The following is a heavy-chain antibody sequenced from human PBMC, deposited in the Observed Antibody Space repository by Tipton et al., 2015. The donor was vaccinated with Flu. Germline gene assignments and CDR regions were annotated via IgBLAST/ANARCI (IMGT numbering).Heavy chain of an antibody. J-gene: IGHJ4*02. D-gene: IGHD2-21*01. V-gene: IGHV3-11*01. CDR1: GFTFGDYY. CDR2: ISSSGTTT. CDR3: ARDDGGDHPSTFAI. Sequence: SLRLSCTTSGFTFGDYYMSWIRQAPGKGLEWLSSISSSGTTTHYADSVKGRFTISRDNAKNSLYLQMTSLGAEDKAVYYRARDDGGDHPSTFAIWGQGTLVTVSS.